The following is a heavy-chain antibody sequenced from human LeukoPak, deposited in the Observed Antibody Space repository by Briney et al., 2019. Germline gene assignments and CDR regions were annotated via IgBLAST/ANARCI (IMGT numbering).Heavy chain of an antibody. CDR3: AKDTRDYGDFDDAFDI. D-gene: IGHD4-17*01. CDR1: GFTFSDYY. Sequence: GGSLRLSCAASGFTFSDYYMSWIRQAPGKGLEWVSYISSSSSYTNYADSVKGRFTISRDNAKNSLYLQMNSLRAEDTALYYCAKDTRDYGDFDDAFDIWGQGTMVTVSS. J-gene: IGHJ3*02. CDR2: ISSSSSYT. V-gene: IGHV3-11*05.